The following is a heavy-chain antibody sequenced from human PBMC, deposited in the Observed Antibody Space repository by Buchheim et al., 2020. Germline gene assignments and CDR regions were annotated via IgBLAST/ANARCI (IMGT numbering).Heavy chain of an antibody. CDR3: AKDSAYCSGGSCYLLVGY. V-gene: IGHV3-48*01. CDR1: GFTFSSYS. J-gene: IGHJ4*02. CDR2: ISSSSSTI. D-gene: IGHD2-15*01. Sequence: EVQLVESGGGLVQPGGSLRLSCAASGFTFSSYSMNWVRQAPGKGLEWVSYISSSSSTIYYADSVKGRFTISRDNAKNSLYLQMNSLRAEDTAVYYCAKDSAYCSGGSCYLLVGYWGQGAL.